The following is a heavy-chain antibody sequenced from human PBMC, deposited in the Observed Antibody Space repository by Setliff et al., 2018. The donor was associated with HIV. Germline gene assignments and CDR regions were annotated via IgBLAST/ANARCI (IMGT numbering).Heavy chain of an antibody. D-gene: IGHD6-25*01. CDR2: TYYSGST. CDR3: ARYSPRGYTLTGPY. J-gene: IGHJ4*02. CDR1: GDSVSSRSYY. Sequence: SETLSLTCTVSGDSVSSRSYYWSWIRQPPGKGLEWIGYTYYSGSTNYNPSLKSRVTISVDTSKNHFSLKLRSVTAADTAVYYCARYSPRGYTLTGPYWGQGTLVTVSS. V-gene: IGHV4-61*03.